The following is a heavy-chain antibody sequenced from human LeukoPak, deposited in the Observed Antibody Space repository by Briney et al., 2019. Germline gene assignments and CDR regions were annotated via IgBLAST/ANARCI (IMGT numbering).Heavy chain of an antibody. CDR2: IRFDGGNK. V-gene: IGHV3-30*02. J-gene: IGHJ4*02. CDR3: AKQLRDFDWLLRGLIDY. D-gene: IGHD3-9*01. Sequence: PGGSLRLSCAASGFTFSSYAMHWVRQAPGKGLEWVAFIRFDGGNKYCADSVRGRFIISRDNSKNTLFLQMNSLRPEDTAIYYCAKQLRDFDWLLRGLIDYWGQGTLVTVSS. CDR1: GFTFSSYA.